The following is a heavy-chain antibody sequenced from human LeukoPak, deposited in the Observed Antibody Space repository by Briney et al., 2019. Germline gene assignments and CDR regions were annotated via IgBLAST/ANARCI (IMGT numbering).Heavy chain of an antibody. V-gene: IGHV1-46*01. Sequence: GASVKVSCKASGYTFTTYYMHWVRQAPGQGLEWMGLINPSAGSTSYAQKFQGRVTMTRDTSTSTVYMELSSLRSEDTAVYYCAREATGSGGSGYPYYIDYWGQGILVTVSS. CDR2: INPSAGST. CDR3: AREATGSGGSGYPYYIDY. J-gene: IGHJ4*02. D-gene: IGHD5-12*01. CDR1: GYTFTTYY.